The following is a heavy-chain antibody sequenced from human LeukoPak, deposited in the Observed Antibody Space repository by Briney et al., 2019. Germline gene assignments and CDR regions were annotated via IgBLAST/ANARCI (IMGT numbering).Heavy chain of an antibody. CDR3: AQTNYGSGSWDY. J-gene: IGHJ4*02. Sequence: GGSLRLSCAASGFTFSSYAMSWVRQAPGKGLEWVSAISGSGGSTYYADSVKGRFTISRDNSKNTLYLQMNSLRAEDTAVYYCAQTNYGSGSWDYWGQGTLVTVSS. CDR1: GFTFSSYA. V-gene: IGHV3-23*01. CDR2: ISGSGGST. D-gene: IGHD3-10*01.